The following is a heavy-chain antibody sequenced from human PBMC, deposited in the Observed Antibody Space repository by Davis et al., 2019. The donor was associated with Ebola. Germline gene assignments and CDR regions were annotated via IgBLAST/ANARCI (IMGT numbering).Heavy chain of an antibody. CDR1: GVTFSNYW. CDR3: ARDTGTYSNYVAY. D-gene: IGHD4-17*01. J-gene: IGHJ4*02. Sequence: GESLKISCAASGVTFSNYWINWVRQAPGKGLEWVANIKQDGNEKYYVDSVKGRFTISRDNAKNSLYLQMNSLRAEDTAVYYCARDTGTYSNYVAYWGQGTLVTVSP. V-gene: IGHV3-7*03. CDR2: IKQDGNEK.